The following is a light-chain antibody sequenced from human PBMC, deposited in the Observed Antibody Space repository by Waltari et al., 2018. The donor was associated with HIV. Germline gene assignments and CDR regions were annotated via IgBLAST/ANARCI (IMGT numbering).Light chain of an antibody. Sequence: QSALTQPPSASGSPGQSVTISCTGTSRDVGGYNYVSWYQHHPGKAPKLRIYEVSKRPSGVPDRFSGSKSGNMASLIVSGLQAEDEADYYCSSYVGSNKWVFGGGTKLTVL. CDR2: EVS. CDR1: SRDVGGYNY. V-gene: IGLV2-8*01. CDR3: SSYVGSNKWV. J-gene: IGLJ3*02.